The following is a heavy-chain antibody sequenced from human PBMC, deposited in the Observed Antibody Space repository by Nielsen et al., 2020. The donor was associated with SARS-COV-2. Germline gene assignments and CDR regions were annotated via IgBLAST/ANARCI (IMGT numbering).Heavy chain of an antibody. D-gene: IGHD2-2*01. CDR3: ASLMPSDGYGMDV. Sequence: GESLKISCAASGFTFSSYAMHWVRQAPGKGLEWVAVISYDGSNKYYADSVKGRFTISRDNSKNTLYLQMNSLRDEDTAVYYCASLMPSDGYGMDVWGQGTTVTVSS. CDR2: ISYDGSNK. J-gene: IGHJ6*02. CDR1: GFTFSSYA. V-gene: IGHV3-30*04.